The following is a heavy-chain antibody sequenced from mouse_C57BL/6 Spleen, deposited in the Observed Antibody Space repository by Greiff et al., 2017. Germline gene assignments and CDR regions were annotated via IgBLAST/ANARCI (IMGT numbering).Heavy chain of an antibody. CDR2: ISSGSSTI. D-gene: IGHD4-1*01. J-gene: IGHJ4*01. CDR3: ARPGNWDNYAMDY. Sequence: EVMLVESGGGLVKPGGSLKLSCAASGFTFSDYGMHWVRQAPEKGLEWVAYISSGSSTIYYADTVKGRFTISRDNAKNTLFLQMTRLRSEDPAMYYCARPGNWDNYAMDYWGQGTSVTVSS. CDR1: GFTFSDYG. V-gene: IGHV5-17*01.